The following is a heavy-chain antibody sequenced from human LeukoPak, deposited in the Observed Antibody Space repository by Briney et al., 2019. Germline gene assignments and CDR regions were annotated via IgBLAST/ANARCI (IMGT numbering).Heavy chain of an antibody. CDR3: AKWGDYDILTGYYVSDF. CDR1: GFIFRNYA. D-gene: IGHD3-9*01. CDR2: ITGSGDTT. J-gene: IGHJ4*02. V-gene: IGHV3-23*01. Sequence: GGSLRLSCAASGFIFRNYAMSRVRQAPGKGLEWVSAITGSGDTTYYADSVKGRFTISRDNSKNTLYVEMNTLRAEDTAVYYCAKWGDYDILTGYYVSDFWGQGTLVTVSS.